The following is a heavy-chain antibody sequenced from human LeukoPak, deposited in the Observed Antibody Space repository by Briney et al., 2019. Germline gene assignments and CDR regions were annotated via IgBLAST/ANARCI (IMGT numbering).Heavy chain of an antibody. J-gene: IGHJ5*02. V-gene: IGHV5-51*01. CDR2: IYPGDSDI. CDR1: GYYFASYW. Sequence: GESLKISRKGSGYYFASYWIGWVRQLPGKGLEWMGIIYPGDSDIRYSPSFQGQVTISADKSISTAYLQWSSLKASDTAFYHCARLGCSGGLCYLPNDYNWFDPWGQGTLVTVSS. CDR3: ARLGCSGGLCYLPNDYNWFDP. D-gene: IGHD2-15*01.